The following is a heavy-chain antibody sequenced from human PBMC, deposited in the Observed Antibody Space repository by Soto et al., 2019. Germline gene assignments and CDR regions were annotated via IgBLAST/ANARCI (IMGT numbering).Heavy chain of an antibody. V-gene: IGHV1-18*04. D-gene: IGHD2-2*01. CDR3: ARGPRYCSTTTCFSGVTWFDP. CDR2: ISSYNGNT. Sequence: ASVKVSCKSSGYPLTSYGISWVRQAPVQVLELMGWISSYNGNTNYGQKVQGRVTLTTDTSTSTTYMELRSLISDDTAVYYCARGPRYCSTTTCFSGVTWFDPWGQGTLVTVSS. J-gene: IGHJ5*02. CDR1: GYPLTSYG.